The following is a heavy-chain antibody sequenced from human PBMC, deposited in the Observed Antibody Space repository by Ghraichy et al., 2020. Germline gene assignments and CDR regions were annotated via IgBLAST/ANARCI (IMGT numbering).Heavy chain of an antibody. D-gene: IGHD1-26*01. J-gene: IGHJ6*02. V-gene: IGHV3-23*01. CDR2: VSGNGINT. CDR1: GFTFSTYA. Sequence: LSLTCAASGFTFSTYAMNWVRQAPGKGLEWVASVSGNGINTYYAGTVKGRFTISRDNSRDTLFLQMNSLRAEDTAVYHCAKSLPSLLGATPGLYYYYRMDVWGQGTTLIVSS. CDR3: AKSLPSLLGATPGLYYYYRMDV.